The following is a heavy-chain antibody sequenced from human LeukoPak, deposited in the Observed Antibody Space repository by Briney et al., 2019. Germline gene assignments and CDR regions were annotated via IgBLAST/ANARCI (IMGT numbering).Heavy chain of an antibody. D-gene: IGHD2-8*01. J-gene: IGHJ4*02. CDR1: GFSFSSYS. CDR2: IYSGGST. CDR3: ARGGRPYCTNGVCYSSGPWGFDY. Sequence: PGGSLRLSCAASGFSFSSYSMNWVRQAPGKGLEWVSVIYSGGSTYYADSVKGRFIISRDNSKNTLYLQMNSLRAEDTAVYYCARGGRPYCTNGVCYSSGPWGFDYWGQGTLVTVSS. V-gene: IGHV3-53*01.